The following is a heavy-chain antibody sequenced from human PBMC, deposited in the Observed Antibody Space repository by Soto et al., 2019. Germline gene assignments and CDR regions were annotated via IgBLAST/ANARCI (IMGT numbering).Heavy chain of an antibody. D-gene: IGHD3-10*01. CDR2: IYYSGST. V-gene: IGHV4-31*03. CDR1: GGSISSGGYY. Sequence: SSETLSLTCTVSGGSISSGGYYWSWIRQHPGKGLEWIGYIYYSGSTYYNPSLKSRVTISVDTSKNQFSLKLSSVTAADTAVYYCARDRSITMAMNYYYYGMDVWGQGTTVTVSS. J-gene: IGHJ6*02. CDR3: ARDRSITMAMNYYYYGMDV.